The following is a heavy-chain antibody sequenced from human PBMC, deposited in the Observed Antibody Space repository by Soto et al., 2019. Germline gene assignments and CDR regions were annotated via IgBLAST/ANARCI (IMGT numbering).Heavy chain of an antibody. D-gene: IGHD3-16*01. J-gene: IGHJ4*02. Sequence: SETLSLTCTVSRGSISSYYWSWIRQPPGKGLEWIGYISYSGNTNYNASLKSRVTISVDTSTNQFSLRVTSATAADTAVYYCARIRGLGKVSPYFDYWGQGALVTVSS. CDR1: RGSISSYY. CDR2: ISYSGNT. CDR3: ARIRGLGKVSPYFDY. V-gene: IGHV4-59*01.